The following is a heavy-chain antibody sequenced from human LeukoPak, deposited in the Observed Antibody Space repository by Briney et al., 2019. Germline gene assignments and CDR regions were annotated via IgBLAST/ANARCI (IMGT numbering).Heavy chain of an antibody. Sequence: SQTLSLTCTVSGDSISDGPYYWNWIRQLPGKGLEWIGYIYYSGSTYDNVSLKSRVTISLDRSKNQFSLKLSSVTAADTAVYYCARGPLWGSSYYFDYWGQGTLVTVSS. J-gene: IGHJ4*02. D-gene: IGHD6-6*01. CDR3: ARGPLWGSSYYFDY. V-gene: IGHV4-31*03. CDR1: GDSISDGPYY. CDR2: IYYSGST.